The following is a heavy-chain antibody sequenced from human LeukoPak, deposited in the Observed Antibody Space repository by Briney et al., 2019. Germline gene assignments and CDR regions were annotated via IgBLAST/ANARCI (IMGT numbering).Heavy chain of an antibody. CDR3: ARHYYGSGREFDY. J-gene: IGHJ4*02. V-gene: IGHV4-34*01. CDR2: INHSGST. Sequence: SETLSLTCAVYGGSFSGYYWSWIRQPPGKGLEWIGEINHSGSTNYNPSLKSRVTISVDTSKNQFSLKLSSVTAADTAVYYCARHYYGSGREFDYWGQGTLVTVSS. CDR1: GGSFSGYY. D-gene: IGHD3-10*01.